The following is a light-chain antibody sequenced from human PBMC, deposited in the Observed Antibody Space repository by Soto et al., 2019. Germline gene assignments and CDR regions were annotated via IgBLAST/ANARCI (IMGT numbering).Light chain of an antibody. CDR1: QSVSSSY. J-gene: IGKJ5*01. CDR3: QQYGSSPPIT. CDR2: AAS. V-gene: IGKV3-20*01. Sequence: EIVLTQSPGTLPLSPGERATLSCRASQSVSSSYLAWYQQTPGQAPRILIDAASSRATGTPDRFSGSGSGTDFTLTSSRLELEHFAVYYWQQYGSSPPITYGQGTRLEIK.